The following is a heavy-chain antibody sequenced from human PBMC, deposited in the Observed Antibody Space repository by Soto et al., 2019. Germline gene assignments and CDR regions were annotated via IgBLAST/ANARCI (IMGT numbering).Heavy chain of an antibody. Sequence: SETLSLTCTVSGGSISSSSYYWGWIRQPPGKGLEWIGSIYYSGSTYYNPSLKSRVTISVDTSKNQFSLKLSSVTAADTAVYYCARHVTPAYGDYEVNYYYYGMDVWRQGTTVTVSS. CDR2: IYYSGST. CDR1: GGSISSSSYY. J-gene: IGHJ6*02. D-gene: IGHD4-17*01. CDR3: ARHVTPAYGDYEVNYYYYGMDV. V-gene: IGHV4-39*01.